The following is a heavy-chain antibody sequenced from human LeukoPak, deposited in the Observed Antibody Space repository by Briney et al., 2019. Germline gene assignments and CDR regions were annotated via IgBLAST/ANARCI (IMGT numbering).Heavy chain of an antibody. V-gene: IGHV4-59*01. D-gene: IGHD3/OR15-3a*01. J-gene: IGHJ4*02. CDR2: IYYSGST. Sequence: PSGTLSLTCTVSGGSISSYYWSWIRQPPGKGLEWIGYIYYSGSTNYNPSLKSRVTMSVDTSKNHFSLKLSSVTAADTAVYYCARGFGPTLFDYWGQGTLVTVSS. CDR1: GGSISSYY. CDR3: ARGFGPTLFDY.